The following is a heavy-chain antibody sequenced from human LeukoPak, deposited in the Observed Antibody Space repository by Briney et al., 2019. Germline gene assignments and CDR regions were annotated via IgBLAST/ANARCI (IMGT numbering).Heavy chain of an antibody. CDR1: GGSISSGGYY. Sequence: SETLSLTCTVSGGSISSGGYYWSWIRQHPGKGLEWIGYIYYSGSTYYNPSLKSRVTMSVDTSKNQFSLKLNSLTAADTAVYYCARSVLDETYYMDVWGKGTSVTVSS. V-gene: IGHV4-31*03. CDR2: IYYSGST. CDR3: ARSVLDETYYMDV. D-gene: IGHD3-16*01. J-gene: IGHJ6*03.